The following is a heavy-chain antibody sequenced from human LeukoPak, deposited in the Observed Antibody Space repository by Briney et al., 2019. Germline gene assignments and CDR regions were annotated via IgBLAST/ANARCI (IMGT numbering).Heavy chain of an antibody. CDR2: INHSGST. D-gene: IGHD4-11*01. CDR3: ARGNSNYYYMDV. Sequence: SETLSLTCAVYGGSFSGYYWSWIRQPPGKGLEWIGGINHSGSTNYNPSLKSRVTISVDTSKNQFSLKLSSVTAADTAVYYCARGNSNYYYMDVWGKGTTVTVSS. V-gene: IGHV4-34*01. CDR1: GGSFSGYY. J-gene: IGHJ6*03.